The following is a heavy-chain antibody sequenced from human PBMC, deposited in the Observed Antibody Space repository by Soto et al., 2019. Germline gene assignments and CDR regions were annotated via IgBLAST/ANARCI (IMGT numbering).Heavy chain of an antibody. J-gene: IGHJ5*02. Sequence: SETLSLTCTVSGGSISSYYWSWIRQPPGKGLEWIGYIYYSGSTNYNPSLKSRVTISVDTSKNQFSPKLSSVTAADTAVYYCARAYYYGSGSWFDPWGQGTLVTVSS. V-gene: IGHV4-59*01. CDR2: IYYSGST. CDR1: GGSISSYY. D-gene: IGHD3-10*01. CDR3: ARAYYYGSGSWFDP.